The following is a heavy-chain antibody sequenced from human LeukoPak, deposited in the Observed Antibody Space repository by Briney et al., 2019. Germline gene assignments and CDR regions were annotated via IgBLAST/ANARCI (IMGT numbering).Heavy chain of an antibody. CDR2: INPSGGST. J-gene: IGHJ3*02. CDR3: ARVRHGAFDI. Sequence: ASVKVSCKAFGYTFTSYYMHWVRQAPGQGLEWTGIINPSGGSTSYAQKFQGRVTMTRDMSISTAYMELSRLRSDDTAVYYCARVRHGAFDIWGQGTMVTVSS. V-gene: IGHV1-46*01. CDR1: GYTFTSYY.